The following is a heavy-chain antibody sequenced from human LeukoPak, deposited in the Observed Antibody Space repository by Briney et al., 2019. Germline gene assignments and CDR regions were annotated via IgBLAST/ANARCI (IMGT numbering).Heavy chain of an antibody. J-gene: IGHJ4*02. CDR2: ISGSGGSK. V-gene: IGHV3-23*01. Sequence: ETLSLTCTVSGGSISSGGYYWSWVRQAPGKGLEWVSAISGSGGSKYYADSVKGRFTISRDNSKNTLYLQMNSLRAEDTAVYYCAKDSALGARTFDYWGQGTLVTVSS. CDR3: AKDSALGARTFDY. CDR1: GGSISSGGYY. D-gene: IGHD1-26*01.